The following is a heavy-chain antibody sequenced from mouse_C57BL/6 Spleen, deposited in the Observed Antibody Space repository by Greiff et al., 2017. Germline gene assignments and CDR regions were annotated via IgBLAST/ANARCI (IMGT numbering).Heavy chain of an antibody. CDR3: ATYSNYRFAY. D-gene: IGHD2-5*01. Sequence: EVQLQESGPGLVKPSQSLSLTCSVTGYSITSGYYWNWIRQFPGNKLEWMGYISYDGSNNYNPSLKNRISITRDTSKNQFFLKLNSVTTEDTATYYCATYSNYRFAYWGQGTLVTVSA. CDR1: GYSITSGYY. CDR2: ISYDGSN. J-gene: IGHJ3*01. V-gene: IGHV3-6*01.